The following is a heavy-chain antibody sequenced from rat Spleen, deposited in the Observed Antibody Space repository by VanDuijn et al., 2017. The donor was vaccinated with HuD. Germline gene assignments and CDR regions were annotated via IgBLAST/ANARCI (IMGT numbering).Heavy chain of an antibody. D-gene: IGHD1-7*01. J-gene: IGHJ1*01. V-gene: IGHV5-27*01. Sequence: EVQLVESGGGLVQPGSPLKLSCAASGFTFSNYDMAWVRQAPTKGLEWVASISPSGGSTYYRDSVKGRFTISRDNAKSSLYLQMDSLRSEDTATYYCATVPNWYGYDWYFDFWGPGTMVTVSS. CDR3: ATVPNWYGYDWYFDF. CDR2: ISPSGGST. CDR1: GFTFSNYD.